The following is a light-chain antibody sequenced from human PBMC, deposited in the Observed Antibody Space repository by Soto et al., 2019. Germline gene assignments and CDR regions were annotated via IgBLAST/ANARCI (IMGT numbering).Light chain of an antibody. Sequence: DIVMAQSPDSLAVSLGERATINCRSSQSVLYISNNKNFLAWYQQKAGQPPKLLISWASSRESGVPDRFSGSGSETDFNLTISSLQAEDVAVYYFQQHYSTPWTFGQGTRVEI. J-gene: IGKJ1*01. CDR2: WAS. V-gene: IGKV4-1*01. CDR1: QSVLYISNNKNF. CDR3: QQHYSTPWT.